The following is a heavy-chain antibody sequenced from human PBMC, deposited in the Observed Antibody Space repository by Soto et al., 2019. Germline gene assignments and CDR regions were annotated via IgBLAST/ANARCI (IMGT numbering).Heavy chain of an antibody. CDR1: GASVRSYH. CDR2: VKMSGTT. J-gene: IGHJ5*02. V-gene: IGHV4-4*07. Sequence: QVRLQESGPGLVKPSETLSLTCAVSGASVRSYHWSWIRQAAGKGLEWIGRVKMSGTTNYNPSLKTRVTMSLDTSKNEVSLRMTSVTAADTAVYFCAKDRSTMRWFDPWGQGILVTVSS. CDR3: AKDRSTMRWFDP. D-gene: IGHD1-1*01.